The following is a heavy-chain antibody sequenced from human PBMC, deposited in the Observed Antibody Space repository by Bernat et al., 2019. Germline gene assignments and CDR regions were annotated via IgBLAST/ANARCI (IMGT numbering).Heavy chain of an antibody. CDR2: ISAYNCNT. Sequence: QVQLVQSGAEVKKPGASGKVSCKASGYTFTSYGISWVRQAPGQGLEWMGWISAYNCNTNYAQKLQGRVTMTTDTSTSTAYMELRSLRSDDTAVYYCARDRRQQLGLNWFDPWGQGTLVTVSS. V-gene: IGHV1-18*01. J-gene: IGHJ5*02. D-gene: IGHD6-13*01. CDR3: ARDRRQQLGLNWFDP. CDR1: GYTFTSYG.